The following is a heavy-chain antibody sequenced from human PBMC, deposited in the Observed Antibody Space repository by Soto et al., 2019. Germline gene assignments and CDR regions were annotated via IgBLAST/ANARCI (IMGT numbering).Heavy chain of an antibody. V-gene: IGHV3-23*01. Sequence: GGFLRLSCAASGFTFSSYAMSWVRQAPGKGLEWVSAISGSGGSTYCADSVKGRFTISRDNSKNTLYLQMNSLRAEDTAVYYCAKDLSGSYPRGWFDPWGQGTLVTVSS. J-gene: IGHJ5*02. CDR3: AKDLSGSYPRGWFDP. D-gene: IGHD1-26*01. CDR1: GFTFSSYA. CDR2: ISGSGGST.